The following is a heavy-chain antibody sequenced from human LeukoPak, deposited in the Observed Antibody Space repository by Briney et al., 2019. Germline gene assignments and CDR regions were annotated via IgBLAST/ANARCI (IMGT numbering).Heavy chain of an antibody. Sequence: GGSLRLSCAASGRYWMHWVRQAPGKGLVWVSHINSDGSWTSYADSVKGQFTISKDNAKNTVYLQMSNLRVEDTAVYYCVSFYETYWGRGTLVTVS. D-gene: IGHD2/OR15-2a*01. CDR2: INSDGSWT. CDR1: GRYW. CDR3: VSFYETY. V-gene: IGHV3-74*01. J-gene: IGHJ4*02.